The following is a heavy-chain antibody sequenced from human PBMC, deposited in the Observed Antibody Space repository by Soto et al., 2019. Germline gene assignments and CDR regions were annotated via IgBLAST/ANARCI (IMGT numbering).Heavy chain of an antibody. CDR3: ATGGFWRGYISLKPYYYTGMDV. Sequence: SVKVSGKASGGTLSSYGISWVLQAPRRRREWMGGIIPIFGTANYAQKFQGRVTITADESTSTAYMELSSLRSEDTAVYYCATGGFWRGYISLKPYYYTGMDVWGQGTTVTVSS. J-gene: IGHJ6*02. V-gene: IGHV1-69*13. CDR2: IIPIFGTA. D-gene: IGHD3-3*01. CDR1: GGTLSSYG.